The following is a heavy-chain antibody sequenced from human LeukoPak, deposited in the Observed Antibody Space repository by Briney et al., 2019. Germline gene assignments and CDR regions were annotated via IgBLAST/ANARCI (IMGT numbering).Heavy chain of an antibody. Sequence: GGSLRLSCAASGFTFSSNWMHWVRQAPGKGLVWVSRINEDGSTTNYADSVKGRSTIFRDNAKNTLYLQMNSLRAEDTAVYYCAKGVGYGGYPYYYYYGMDVWGQGTTVTVS. D-gene: IGHD5-12*01. V-gene: IGHV3-74*01. CDR2: INEDGSTT. J-gene: IGHJ6*02. CDR3: AKGVGYGGYPYYYYYGMDV. CDR1: GFTFSSNW.